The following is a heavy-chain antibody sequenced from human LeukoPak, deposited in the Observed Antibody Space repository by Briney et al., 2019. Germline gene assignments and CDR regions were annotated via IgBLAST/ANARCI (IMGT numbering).Heavy chain of an antibody. D-gene: IGHD4-17*01. J-gene: IGHJ4*02. CDR3: ARETSTGCFDY. V-gene: IGHV1-46*01. CDR2: INPCGGST. Sequence: GASVKVSCKASGYTFTSYYMHWVRQAPGQGLEWMGIINPCGGSTNYAQKFQGRVTMTRDTSTSTVYMELSSLRSEDTAVYYCARETSTGCFDYWGQGTLVTVSS. CDR1: GYTFTSYY.